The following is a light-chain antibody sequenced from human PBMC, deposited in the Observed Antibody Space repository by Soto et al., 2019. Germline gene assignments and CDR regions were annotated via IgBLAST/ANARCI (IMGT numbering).Light chain of an antibody. CDR3: QHYTNWPLT. Sequence: EIVMTQSPATLSVSPGDRATLSCRASHSVSSRLAWYQQKPGQAPRLLIYGASTRATGLPARFSGSGSGTEFTLTISSLQSEDFAVYYCQHYTNWPLTFGGGNKVEIK. J-gene: IGKJ4*01. CDR1: HSVSSR. CDR2: GAS. V-gene: IGKV3-15*01.